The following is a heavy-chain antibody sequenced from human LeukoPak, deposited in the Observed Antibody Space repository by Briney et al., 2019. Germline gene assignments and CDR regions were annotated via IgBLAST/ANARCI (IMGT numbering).Heavy chain of an antibody. Sequence: GGSLRLSCAASGFTFSDYTMSWIRQAPGEGLEWVSYISSSGSTIYYADSVKGRFTISRDNAKNSLYLQMNSLRAEDTAVYYCARDAVITMVRGAWAPYYYMDVWGKGPRSPSP. CDR3: ARDAVITMVRGAWAPYYYMDV. CDR2: ISSSGSTI. CDR1: GFTFSDYT. V-gene: IGHV3-11*04. J-gene: IGHJ6*03. D-gene: IGHD3-10*01.